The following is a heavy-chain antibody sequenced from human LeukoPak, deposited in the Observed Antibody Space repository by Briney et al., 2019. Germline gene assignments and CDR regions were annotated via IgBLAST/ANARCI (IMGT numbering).Heavy chain of an antibody. D-gene: IGHD6-6*01. J-gene: IGHJ6*02. CDR3: VPRGAGDSSFGMDV. V-gene: IGHV1-46*01. Sequence: ASVTVSCKASGYTFTSYGISWVRQAPGQGLEWMGSINPSGGSTTYAQNFQGRVTMTRDTSTSTVYMELSSLRSEDTAVYYCVPRGAGDSSFGMDVWGQGTTVTVSS. CDR2: INPSGGST. CDR1: GYTFTSYG.